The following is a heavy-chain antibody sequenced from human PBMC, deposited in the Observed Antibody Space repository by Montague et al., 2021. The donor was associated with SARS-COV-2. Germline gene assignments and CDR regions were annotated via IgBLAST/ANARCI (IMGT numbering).Heavy chain of an antibody. J-gene: IGHJ6*02. V-gene: IGHV2-70*01. CDR3: ARVTTVTYPYYYYYGMDV. CDR1: GFSLSTSGMC. Sequence: PALVKPTQTLTLTCTFSGFSLSTSGMCVSWIRQPPGKALEWLALIDWDDDTYYSTSLKTRLTISKDTSKNQVVLTMTNMDPVDTATYYCARVTTVTYPYYYYYGMDVWGQGTTVTVSS. CDR2: IDWDDDT. D-gene: IGHD4-11*01.